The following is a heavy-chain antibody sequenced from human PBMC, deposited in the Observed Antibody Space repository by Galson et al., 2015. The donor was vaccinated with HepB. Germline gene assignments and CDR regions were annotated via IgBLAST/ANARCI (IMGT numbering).Heavy chain of an antibody. V-gene: IGHV3-30*04. D-gene: IGHD3-10*01. Sequence: SLRLSCAASGFTFSSYAMHWVRQAPGKGLEWVAVISYDGSNKYYADSVKGRFTTSRDNSKNTLYLQMNSLRAEDTAVYYCARRALRGVGSPAGNFFDYWGQGTLVTVSS. CDR2: ISYDGSNK. CDR1: GFTFSSYA. CDR3: ARRALRGVGSPAGNFFDY. J-gene: IGHJ4*02.